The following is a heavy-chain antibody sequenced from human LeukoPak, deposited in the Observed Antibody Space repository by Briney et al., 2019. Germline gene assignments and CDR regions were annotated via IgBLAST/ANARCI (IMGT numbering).Heavy chain of an antibody. D-gene: IGHD5/OR15-5a*01. CDR2: IIPIFGTA. CDR1: VGTFSSYA. J-gene: IGHJ2*01. CDR3: ARDSVSRRYFDL. V-gene: IGHV1-69*13. Sequence: SVKVSCKASVGTFSSYAISWVRQAPGQGLEWMGGIIPIFGTANYAQKFQGRVTITADESTSTAYMELSSLRSEDTAVYYCARDSVSRRYFDLWGRGTLVTVSS.